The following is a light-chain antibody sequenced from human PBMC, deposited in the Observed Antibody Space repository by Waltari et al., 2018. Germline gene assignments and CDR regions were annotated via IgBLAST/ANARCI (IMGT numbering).Light chain of an antibody. Sequence: QSALTQPASVSGSPGQSITISCTGTSSHVGGYNHVPWYQQHPGKAPKLMIYEVSNRPSGVSNRFSGSKSGNTASLTISGLQAEDEADYYCSSYTSSSTRVFGGGTKLTVL. CDR3: SSYTSSSTRV. V-gene: IGLV2-14*01. CDR2: EVS. CDR1: SSHVGGYNH. J-gene: IGLJ3*02.